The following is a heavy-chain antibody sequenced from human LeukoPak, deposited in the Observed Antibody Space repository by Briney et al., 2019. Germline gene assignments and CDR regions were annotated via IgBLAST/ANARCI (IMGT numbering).Heavy chain of an antibody. CDR1: GFTFSTFT. Sequence: GGSLRLSCSASGFTFSTFTMHWVRQTPGKGLEYVSAISSNGGSTYYADSMKGRFTISRDNSKNTLYLQMSSLRAEDTAVYYCVKDRDSGYDSLDSWGQGILVTVSS. V-gene: IGHV3-64D*09. J-gene: IGHJ4*02. D-gene: IGHD5-12*01. CDR3: VKDRDSGYDSLDS. CDR2: ISSNGGST.